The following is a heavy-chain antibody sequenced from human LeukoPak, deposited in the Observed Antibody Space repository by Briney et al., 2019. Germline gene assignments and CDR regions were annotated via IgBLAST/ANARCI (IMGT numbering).Heavy chain of an antibody. Sequence: TSETLSLTCTVSGGSISSSSYYWAWIRQPPGKGLEWIGSIFYSGTTFYNPSLKSRVTIFVDTSKNQFSLKLNSVTAADTAVYYCARQDIVTTINRWGQGTLVTVSS. J-gene: IGHJ4*02. CDR2: IFYSGTT. CDR3: ARQDIVTTINR. D-gene: IGHD5-12*01. CDR1: GGSISSSSYY. V-gene: IGHV4-39*01.